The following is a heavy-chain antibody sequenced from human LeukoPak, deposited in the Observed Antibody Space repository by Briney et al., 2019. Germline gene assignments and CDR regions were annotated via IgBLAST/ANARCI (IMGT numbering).Heavy chain of an antibody. J-gene: IGHJ4*02. CDR1: GFTFSSSA. Sequence: PGGSLRLSCAASGFTFSSSAMSWVRQAPGKGLEWVSAISNNGGYTYYADSVQGRFTISRDNAKNSLYLQMYSLSAEDTAVYYCARGRDYDSSGYYYERPEYYFDYWGQGTLVTVSS. V-gene: IGHV3-23*01. CDR2: ISNNGGYT. CDR3: ARGRDYDSSGYYYERPEYYFDY. D-gene: IGHD3-22*01.